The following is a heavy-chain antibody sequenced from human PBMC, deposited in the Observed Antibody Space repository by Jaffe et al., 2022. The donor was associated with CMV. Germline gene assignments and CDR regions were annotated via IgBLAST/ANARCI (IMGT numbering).Heavy chain of an antibody. J-gene: IGHJ6*02. CDR2: IYYSGST. Sequence: QVQLQESGPGLVKPSQTLSLTCTVSGGSISSGGYYWSWIRQHPGKGLEWIGYIYYSGSTYYNPSLKSRVTISVDTSKNQFSLKLSSVTAADTAVYYCARDLSPGWGSGSYYKSYGMDVWGQGTTVTVSS. CDR3: ARDLSPGWGSGSYYKSYGMDV. D-gene: IGHD3-10*01. V-gene: IGHV4-31*03. CDR1: GGSISSGGYY.